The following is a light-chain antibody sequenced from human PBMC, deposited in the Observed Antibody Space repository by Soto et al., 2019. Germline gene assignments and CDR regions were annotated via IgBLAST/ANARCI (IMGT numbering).Light chain of an antibody. Sequence: DVQMTQSPSSLSASVGDRVTITCQASQDIRDYLNWYQQKPGKAPKFLIYDASNLETGVPSRFSGSGSGTDFSFTISSLPPDDIATYYCQQYDNRLTFGGGTKVEIK. CDR2: DAS. CDR3: QQYDNRLT. V-gene: IGKV1-33*01. J-gene: IGKJ4*01. CDR1: QDIRDY.